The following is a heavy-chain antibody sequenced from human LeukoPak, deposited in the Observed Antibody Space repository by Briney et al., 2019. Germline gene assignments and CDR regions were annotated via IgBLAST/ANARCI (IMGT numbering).Heavy chain of an antibody. CDR1: GYTFTGYY. CDR3: ARVGYCSGGSCPYGMDV. J-gene: IGHJ6*02. D-gene: IGHD2-15*01. V-gene: IGHV1-46*01. Sequence: ASVKVSCKASGYTFTGYYMHWVRQAPGQGLEWMGIINPSGGSTNYAQKFQGRVTMTRDTSTSTVYMELSSLRSEDTAVYYCARVGYCSGGSCPYGMDVWGQGTTVTVSS. CDR2: INPSGGST.